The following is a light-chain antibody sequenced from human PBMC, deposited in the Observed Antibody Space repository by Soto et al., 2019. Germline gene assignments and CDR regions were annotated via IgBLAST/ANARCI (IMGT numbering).Light chain of an antibody. Sequence: QSVLTQPPSVSGAPGQWVTISCTGSSSNIGAGYDVHWYQQLPGAAPKLLIYGSTKRPSGVPDRFSGSKSGTSASLAITGLQAEDEADYYCQSYDSSLSCFYVFGTGTKLTVL. CDR1: SSNIGAGYD. CDR3: QSYDSSLSCFYV. CDR2: GST. V-gene: IGLV1-40*01. J-gene: IGLJ1*01.